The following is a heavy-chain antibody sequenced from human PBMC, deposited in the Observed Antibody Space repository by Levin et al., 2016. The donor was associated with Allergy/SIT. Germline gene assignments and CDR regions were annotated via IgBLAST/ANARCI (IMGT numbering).Heavy chain of an antibody. CDR2: TNEDGSIT. V-gene: IGHV3-74*01. CDR1: GFPFSRFW. J-gene: IGHJ3*02. CDR3: TKGGLSSWAFEI. Sequence: GESLKISCVVSGFPFSRFWMHWVRQAPGKGPVWVSRTNEDGSITNYADSVKGRFTIARDNSKNTLYVQMNSLRAEDTAVYYCTKGGLSSWAFEIWGQGTMVTVSS. D-gene: IGHD2-15*01.